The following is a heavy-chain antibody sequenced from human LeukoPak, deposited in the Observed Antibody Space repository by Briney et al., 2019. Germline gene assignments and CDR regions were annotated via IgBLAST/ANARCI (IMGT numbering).Heavy chain of an antibody. CDR1: GGSISSYY. V-gene: IGHV4-4*07. D-gene: IGHD4-17*01. Sequence: SETLSLTCTVSGGSISSYYWSWIRQPAGKGLEWIGRIYTSGSTNYDPSLKSRVTMSVDTSKNQFSLKLSSVTAADTAVYYCARGETTVTTFDYWGQGTLVTVSS. J-gene: IGHJ4*02. CDR3: ARGETTVTTFDY. CDR2: IYTSGST.